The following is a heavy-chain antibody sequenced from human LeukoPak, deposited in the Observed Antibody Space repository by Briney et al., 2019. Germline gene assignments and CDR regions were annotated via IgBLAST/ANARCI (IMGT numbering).Heavy chain of an antibody. V-gene: IGHV3-48*03. CDR2: ISGSGRTI. CDR3: VRDAVMSPEVLLTAWDYFDC. J-gene: IGHJ4*02. Sequence: GGSLRLSCAASGFTFSSYEMNWVRQAPGTGLEWVSYISGSGRTIDYADSVKGRFTISRDNTKNSVYLQVNSLRAEDTAIYFCVRDAVMSPEVLLTAWDYFDCWGQGTLVTVSS. CDR1: GFTFSSYE. D-gene: IGHD2-21*01.